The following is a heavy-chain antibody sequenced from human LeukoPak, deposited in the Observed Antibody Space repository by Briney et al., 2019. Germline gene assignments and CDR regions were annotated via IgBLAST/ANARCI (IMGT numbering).Heavy chain of an antibody. CDR1: GFTFSSYA. CDR2: ISGSGGST. Sequence: GGSLRLSCAASGFTFSSYAMSWVRQAPGKGLEWVSAISGSGGSTYYADSVKGRFTISRDNSKNTLYLQMNSLRAEDTAVYYCAKDLFSYSSSSGGWFDPWGQGTLVTVSS. V-gene: IGHV3-23*01. J-gene: IGHJ5*02. D-gene: IGHD6-6*01. CDR3: AKDLFSYSSSSGGWFDP.